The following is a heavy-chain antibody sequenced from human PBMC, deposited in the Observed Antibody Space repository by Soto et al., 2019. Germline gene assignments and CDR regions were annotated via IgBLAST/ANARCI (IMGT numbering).Heavy chain of an antibody. CDR2: ISGSGGST. CDR3: AKDSPSGSGELLRGAFDY. CDR1: GFTFSSYA. J-gene: IGHJ4*02. D-gene: IGHD3-10*01. V-gene: IGHV3-23*01. Sequence: PGGSLILSCAASGFTFSSYAMSWVRQAPWKGLEWVSAISGSGGSTYYADSVKGRFTISRDNSKNTLYLQMNSLRAEDTAVYYCAKDSPSGSGELLRGAFDYWGQGTLVAVSS.